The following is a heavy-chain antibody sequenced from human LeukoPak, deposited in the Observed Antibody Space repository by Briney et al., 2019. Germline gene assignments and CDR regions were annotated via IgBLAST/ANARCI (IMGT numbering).Heavy chain of an antibody. CDR3: ARGPFPVGRDLFVI. Sequence: GESLKISCKGSGYSFTDYWIGWVRQMPGKGLEWMAIIYPGDSDTRYSPSFQGQVTISVDRSITTAYLQWSSLKASDTAIYYCARGPFPVGRDLFVIWAKGTMVTVSS. CDR2: IYPGDSDT. J-gene: IGHJ3*02. CDR1: GYSFTDYW. D-gene: IGHD2/OR15-2a*01. V-gene: IGHV5-51*01.